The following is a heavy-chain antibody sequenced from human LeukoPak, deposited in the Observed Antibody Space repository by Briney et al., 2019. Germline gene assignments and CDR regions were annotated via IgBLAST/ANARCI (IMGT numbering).Heavy chain of an antibody. J-gene: IGHJ4*02. CDR1: GFTFSDYY. CDR3: ARGGSSLFVEFDY. CDR2: ISSSSSYI. D-gene: IGHD6-6*01. Sequence: TGGSLRLSCAASGFTFSDYYMSWVRQAPGKGLEWVSSISSSSSYIYYADSVKGRFTISRDNAKNSLYLQMNSLRAEDTAVYYCARGGSSLFVEFDYWGQGTLVTVSS. V-gene: IGHV3-21*01.